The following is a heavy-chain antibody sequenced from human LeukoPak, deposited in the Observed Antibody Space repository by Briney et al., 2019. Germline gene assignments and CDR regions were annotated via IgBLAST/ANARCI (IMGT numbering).Heavy chain of an antibody. J-gene: IGHJ4*02. Sequence: SETLSLTCTVSGGSISSYYWSWIRQPPGKGLEWIGSIYYSGSTYYNPSLKSRVTISVDTSKNQFSLKLSSVTAADTAVYYCARSGYDYVWGSYNHYNFDYWGQGTLVTVSS. CDR2: IYYSGST. CDR3: ARSGYDYVWGSYNHYNFDY. CDR1: GGSISSYY. V-gene: IGHV4-39*01. D-gene: IGHD3-16*01.